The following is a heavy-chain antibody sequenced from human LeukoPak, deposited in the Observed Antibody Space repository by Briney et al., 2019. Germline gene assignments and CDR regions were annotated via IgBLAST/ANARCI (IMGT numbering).Heavy chain of an antibody. CDR1: RFTFSDYY. Sequence: GGSLRLSCAASRFTFSDYYMNWIRQAPGKGLEWVAYISTSGNTISYANSVKGRFTISRDNAKNSLYLQMNSLRADDTAVYYCVRAPADYMDVWGKGTTVTISS. CDR2: ISTSGNTI. CDR3: VRAPADYMDV. J-gene: IGHJ6*03. V-gene: IGHV3-11*01.